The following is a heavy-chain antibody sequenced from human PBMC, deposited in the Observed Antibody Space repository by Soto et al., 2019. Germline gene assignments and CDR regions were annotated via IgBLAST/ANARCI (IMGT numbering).Heavy chain of an antibody. Sequence: GASVKVSCKASGYTFTSYGISWVRQAPGQGLEWMGWISAYIGTTNYAQKLQGRVTITADKSTSTAYMELSSLRSDDTAVYYCATYSSSWHNLFDPWGQGSLVIVSS. V-gene: IGHV1-18*01. CDR2: ISAYIGTT. CDR3: ATYSSSWHNLFDP. CDR1: GYTFTSYG. D-gene: IGHD6-13*01. J-gene: IGHJ5*02.